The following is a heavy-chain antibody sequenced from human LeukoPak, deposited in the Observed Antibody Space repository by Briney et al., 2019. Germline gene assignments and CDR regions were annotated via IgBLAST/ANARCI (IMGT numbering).Heavy chain of an antibody. Sequence: GGSLRLSCAASGCTFSGSAMHWVRQASGKGLEWVGRIRSKANSYATAYAASVKGRFTISRDDSKNTAYLQMNSLKTEDTAVYYCTRHDLISRVNFDYWGQGTLVTVSS. D-gene: IGHD4-23*01. V-gene: IGHV3-73*01. CDR1: GCTFSGSA. CDR3: TRHDLISRVNFDY. J-gene: IGHJ4*02. CDR2: IRSKANSYAT.